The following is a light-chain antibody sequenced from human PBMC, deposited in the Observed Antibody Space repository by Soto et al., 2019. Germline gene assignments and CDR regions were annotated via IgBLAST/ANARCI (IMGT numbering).Light chain of an antibody. CDR2: GSS. J-gene: IGKJ1*01. CDR3: QQYGYSRT. Sequence: VLTQSPGTLSLSPGERATLSCRASQTLSSRHLAWYQQKPGQAPRLLIYGSSSRATDIPDRFSGSGSGTDFTLTISTLEPEDFAIYYFQQYGYSRTFGQGTKVDIK. CDR1: QTLSSRH. V-gene: IGKV3-20*01.